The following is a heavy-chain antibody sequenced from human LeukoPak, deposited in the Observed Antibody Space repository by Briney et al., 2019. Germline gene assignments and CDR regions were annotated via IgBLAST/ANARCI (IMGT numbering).Heavy chain of an antibody. J-gene: IGHJ5*02. CDR3: ARDTGIAAAWNWFDP. CDR2: IYTSGST. Sequence: SETLSLTCAVYGASFSRDYWSWIRQPPGKGLEWIGRIYTSGSTNYNPSLKSRVTMSVDTSKNQFSLKLSSVTAADTAVYYCARDTGIAAAWNWFDPWGQGTLVTVSS. V-gene: IGHV4-4*07. CDR1: GASFSRDY. D-gene: IGHD6-13*01.